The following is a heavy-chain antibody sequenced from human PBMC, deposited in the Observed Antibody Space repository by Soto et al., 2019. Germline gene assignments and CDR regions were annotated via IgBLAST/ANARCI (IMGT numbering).Heavy chain of an antibody. Sequence: GGSLRLSCAASGFTFSSYAMSWVRQAPGKGLEWVSAISGSGGSTYYADSVKGRFTISRDNSKNTLYLQMNSLRAEDTAVYYCAKGLAYCGGDCYIPYSFDYWGQGTLVTVSS. CDR2: ISGSGGST. D-gene: IGHD2-21*02. J-gene: IGHJ4*02. CDR1: GFTFSSYA. V-gene: IGHV3-23*01. CDR3: AKGLAYCGGDCYIPYSFDY.